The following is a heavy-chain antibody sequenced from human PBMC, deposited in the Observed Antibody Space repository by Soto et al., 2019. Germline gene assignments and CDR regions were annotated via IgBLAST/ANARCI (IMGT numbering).Heavy chain of an antibody. D-gene: IGHD6-13*01. J-gene: IGHJ5*02. Sequence: ASETLSLTCTVSGGSIGTYYWSWIRQPPGKGLEWIGYIYYSGSTNYNPSLKSRVTISVDTSKNQFSLKLSSVTAADTSVYYCARVIAAAGMGWFDPWGQGTLVTVSS. CDR3: ARVIAAAGMGWFDP. CDR2: IYYSGST. V-gene: IGHV4-59*01. CDR1: GGSIGTYY.